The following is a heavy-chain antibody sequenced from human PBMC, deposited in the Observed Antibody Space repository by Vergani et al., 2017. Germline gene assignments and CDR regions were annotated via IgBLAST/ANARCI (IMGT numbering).Heavy chain of an antibody. CDR3: AKDYADCSSTSCQYYMDV. V-gene: IGHV1-18*01. Sequence: QVQLVQSGAEVKKPGASVKVSCKASGYTFTSYGISWVRQAPGQGLEWMGWISAYNGNTNYAQKLQGRVTMTTDTSTSTAYMELRSLRSDDTAVYYCAKDYADCSSTSCQYYMDVWGKGTTVTVSS. J-gene: IGHJ6*03. CDR1: GYTFTSYG. CDR2: ISAYNGNT. D-gene: IGHD2-2*01.